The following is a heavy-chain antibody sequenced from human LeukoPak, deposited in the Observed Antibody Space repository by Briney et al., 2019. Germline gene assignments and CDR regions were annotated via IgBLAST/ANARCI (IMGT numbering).Heavy chain of an antibody. V-gene: IGHV4-30-4*01. Sequence: KASQTLSLTCTVSGGSISSGDYYWSWIRQPPGKGLEWIGYIYYSGSTYYNPSLKSRVTISVDTSKNQFSLKLSSVTAADTVVYYCARECSSTSCPQDYWGQGALVTVSS. J-gene: IGHJ4*02. CDR3: ARECSSTSCPQDY. D-gene: IGHD2-2*01. CDR2: IYYSGST. CDR1: GGSISSGDYY.